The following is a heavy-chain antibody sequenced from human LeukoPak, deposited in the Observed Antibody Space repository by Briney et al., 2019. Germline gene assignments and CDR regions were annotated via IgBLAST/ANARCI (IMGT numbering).Heavy chain of an antibody. V-gene: IGHV4-31*03. CDR2: IYFMGGT. J-gene: IGHJ4*02. Sequence: SETLCLTCTVSGGSISSGGYYWSWIRLHPGKGLEWLGYIYFMGGTYYNPSLKSGVTISGDTAKTQVSLKLSSVTAADTAVYYCARGWEPYKDYWGQGTLVTVSS. CDR3: ARGWEPYKDY. CDR1: GGSISSGGYY. D-gene: IGHD1-1*01.